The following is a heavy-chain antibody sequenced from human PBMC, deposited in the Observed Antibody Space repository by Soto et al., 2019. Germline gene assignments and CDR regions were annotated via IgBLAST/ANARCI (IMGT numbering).Heavy chain of an antibody. CDR2: IYHSGST. CDR1: GGSISSGGYS. Sequence: SETLSLTCAVSGGSISSGGYSWSWIRHPPGKGLEWIGYIYHSGSTYYNPSLKSRVTISVDRSKNQFSLKLSSVTAADTAVYYCGRDQSGSGYYVDWIDPWGQGTLVTVSS. D-gene: IGHD5-12*01. CDR3: GRDQSGSGYYVDWIDP. V-gene: IGHV4-30-2*01. J-gene: IGHJ5*02.